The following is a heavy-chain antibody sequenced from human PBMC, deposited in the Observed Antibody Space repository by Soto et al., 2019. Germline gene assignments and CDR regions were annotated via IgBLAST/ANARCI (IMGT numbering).Heavy chain of an antibody. D-gene: IGHD3-22*01. Sequence: QVQLVQSGAEVKKPGSSVKVSCKASGGTFSSYAISWVRQAPGQGLEWMGGIIPIFGTANYAQKFQGRGPITAAEATSTAYMERSSLRSEDTAVYYCARAHYYDSSGYYGLSDYWGQGTLVTVSS. CDR2: IIPIFGTA. J-gene: IGHJ4*02. V-gene: IGHV1-69*01. CDR3: ARAHYYDSSGYYGLSDY. CDR1: GGTFSSYA.